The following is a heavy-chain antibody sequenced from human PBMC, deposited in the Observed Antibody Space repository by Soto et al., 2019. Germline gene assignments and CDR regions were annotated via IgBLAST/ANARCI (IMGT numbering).Heavy chain of an antibody. CDR1: GYSFTSKW. CDR3: ARHRAVAGDALFDF. CDR2: IDPSDSYT. V-gene: IGHV5-10-1*03. J-gene: IGHJ4*02. D-gene: IGHD6-19*01. Sequence: EVQLVQSGAQVKKPGEALRISCKASGYSFTSKWISWVRQTPGKGLECMGRIDPSDSYTNYSPSFQGHVTISGDKSIATAYLQWSSLEASDTAMYYCARHRAVAGDALFDFWGQGMLVTVSS.